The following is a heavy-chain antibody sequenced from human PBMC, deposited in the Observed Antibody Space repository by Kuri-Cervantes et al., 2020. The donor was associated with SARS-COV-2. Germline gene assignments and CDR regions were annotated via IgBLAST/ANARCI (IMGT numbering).Heavy chain of an antibody. D-gene: IGHD6-13*01. Sequence: ASVKVSCKASGYTFTGYYMHWVRQAPGQGLEWMGWINPNSGGTNYAQKFQGRVTMTRDTSISTAYMELSRLRSDDTAVYYCARVPTFHSYSSSPPFDYWGQGTLVTVPQ. V-gene: IGHV1-2*02. CDR2: INPNSGGT. CDR3: ARVPTFHSYSSSPPFDY. CDR1: GYTFTGYY. J-gene: IGHJ4*02.